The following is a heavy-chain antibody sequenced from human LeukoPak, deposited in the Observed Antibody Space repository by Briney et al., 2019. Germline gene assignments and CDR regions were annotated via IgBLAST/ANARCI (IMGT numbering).Heavy chain of an antibody. D-gene: IGHD2-2*01. CDR2: ISGSGVST. J-gene: IGHJ6*02. Sequence: PGGSLRLSCAASGFTVSNNYMSWVRQAPGKGLEWVSVISGSGVSTYYADSVKGRFTISRDNSNNTLYLQMNSLRAEDTAVYYCANTRSSTSPYYYYYGMDVWGQGTTVTVSS. V-gene: IGHV3-23*01. CDR1: GFTVSNNY. CDR3: ANTRSSTSPYYYYYGMDV.